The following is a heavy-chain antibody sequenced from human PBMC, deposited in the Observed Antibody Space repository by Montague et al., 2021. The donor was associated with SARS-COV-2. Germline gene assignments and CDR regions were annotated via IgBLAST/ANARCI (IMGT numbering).Heavy chain of an antibody. CDR2: IDTSGNT. J-gene: IGHJ6*02. CDR1: GGSISSGSHY. D-gene: IGHD2-8*01. Sequence: ILSLTCTVSGGSISSGSHYWSWIRQPAGKGLEWIGRIDTSGNTKYISSLKSRVTISVDTSKNQFSLKLSSVTAADTAVYYCARRMDYYGIDVWGQGTTVTVSS. V-gene: IGHV4-61*02. CDR3: ARRMDYYGIDV.